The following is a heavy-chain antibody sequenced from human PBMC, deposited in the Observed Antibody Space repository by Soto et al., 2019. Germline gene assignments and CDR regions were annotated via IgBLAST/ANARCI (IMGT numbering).Heavy chain of an antibody. CDR3: ARGPDHSKVGY. Sequence: SETLSLTCTVSGDSISSYSWSWIRQPPGKGLEWIGNIHYNGNTKYSPSLKSRVTMSVDTSKNQFTLKLTSVTAADTAVYYCARGPDHSKVGYWGQGTLVTVSS. CDR1: GDSISSYS. J-gene: IGHJ4*02. D-gene: IGHD4-4*01. CDR2: IHYNGNT. V-gene: IGHV4-59*01.